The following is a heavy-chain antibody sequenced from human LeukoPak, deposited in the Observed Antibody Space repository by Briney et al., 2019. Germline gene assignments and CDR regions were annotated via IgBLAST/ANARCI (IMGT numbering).Heavy chain of an antibody. Sequence: GGSLRLSCAASGFTFSSYSMNWVRQAPGKGLEWVSSISSSSSYIYYADSVKGRFTISRDNAKNSLYLQMNSLRAEDTAVYYCARDPSSYGDYYYYYGMDVWGQGTTVTVSS. CDR2: ISSSSSYI. D-gene: IGHD4-17*01. V-gene: IGHV3-21*01. CDR1: GFTFSSYS. J-gene: IGHJ6*02. CDR3: ARDPSSYGDYYYYYGMDV.